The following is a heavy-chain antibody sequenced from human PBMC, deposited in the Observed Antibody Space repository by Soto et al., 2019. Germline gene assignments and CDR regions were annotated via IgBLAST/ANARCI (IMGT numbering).Heavy chain of an antibody. J-gene: IGHJ4*02. V-gene: IGHV1-69*06. CDR2: IIPTFGTP. D-gene: IGHD1-26*01. Sequence: QVQLVQSGTVVQRRGSSVKVSCQASGGTFSSHGMAWVRQAPGQGLEWMRGIIPTFGTPTYAPKFQGRVTITADKSTNTAYMELSSLRSEDTGVYYCASERSAQYFDFWGQGTLITVSS. CDR3: ASERSAQYFDF. CDR1: GGTFSSHG.